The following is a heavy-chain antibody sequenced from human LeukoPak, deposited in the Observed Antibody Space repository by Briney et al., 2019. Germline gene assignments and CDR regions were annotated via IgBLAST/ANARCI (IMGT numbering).Heavy chain of an antibody. V-gene: IGHV3-30*02. D-gene: IGHD6-19*01. J-gene: IGHJ1*01. CDR1: GFTFSSYG. Sequence: GGSLRLSCAASGFTFSSYGMHWVRQAPGKGLEWVAFIRYDGSNKYYADSVKGRFTISRDNSKNTLYLQMNSLRAEDTAVYYCAKDRGRVIAVAADHYFQHWGQGTLVTVSS. CDR2: IRYDGSNK. CDR3: AKDRGRVIAVAADHYFQH.